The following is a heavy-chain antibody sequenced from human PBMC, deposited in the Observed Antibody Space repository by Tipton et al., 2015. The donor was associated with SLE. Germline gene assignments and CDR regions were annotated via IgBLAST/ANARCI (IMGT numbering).Heavy chain of an antibody. J-gene: IGHJ3*02. CDR1: GGSINSYNW. CDR3: ARHMWFTEVFPVDSFDI. Sequence: TLSLTCAVSGGSINSYNWWTWVRQPPGKGLEWIGEIYHSGTTNYNPSLKSRVTISVDTSNNHLSLKLTSVTATDTAVYYCARHMWFTEVFPVDSFDIWGQGTKVTVSS. V-gene: IGHV4-4*02. D-gene: IGHD2-21*01. CDR2: IYHSGTT.